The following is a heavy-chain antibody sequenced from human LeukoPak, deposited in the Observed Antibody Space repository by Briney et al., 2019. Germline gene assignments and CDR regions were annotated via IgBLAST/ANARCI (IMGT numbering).Heavy chain of an antibody. Sequence: SVKVSCKASGYTFTINGISWARQAPGQGLEWMGGIIPISGSANYAQKFKGRVTISADESTSMAYMELSSLRSEDTAVYYCARSSGWSSAFDYWGQGTLVTVSS. J-gene: IGHJ4*02. D-gene: IGHD6-19*01. CDR3: ARSSGWSSAFDY. CDR1: GYTFTING. V-gene: IGHV1-69*13. CDR2: IIPISGSA.